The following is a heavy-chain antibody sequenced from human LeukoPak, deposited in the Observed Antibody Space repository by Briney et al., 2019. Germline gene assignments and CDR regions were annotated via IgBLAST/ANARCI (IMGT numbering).Heavy chain of an antibody. CDR3: AKETIFGVVPDGATRDY. J-gene: IGHJ4*02. CDR1: GIPFSSYA. V-gene: IGHV3-23*01. CDR2: ISGSGGST. Sequence: PGGSLRLSCTASGIPFSSYAMSWVRQAPGKGLEWVSAISGSGGSTYYADSVKGRFTISRDNSKNTLYLQMNSLRAEDTAVYYCAKETIFGVVPDGATRDYWGQGTLVTVSS. D-gene: IGHD3-3*01.